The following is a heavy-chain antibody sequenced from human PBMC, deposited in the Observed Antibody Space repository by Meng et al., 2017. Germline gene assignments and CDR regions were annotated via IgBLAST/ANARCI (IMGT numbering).Heavy chain of an antibody. D-gene: IGHD3-22*01. Sequence: GESLKISCAASGFTFSSYDMHWVRQATGKGLEWVGRIKSKTDGGTTDYAAPVKGRFTISRDDSKNTLYLQMNSLKTEDTAVYYCTTGSEKYYYDSSGYYYFDYWGQGTLVTVSS. V-gene: IGHV3-15*01. J-gene: IGHJ4*02. CDR2: IKSKTDGGTT. CDR3: TTGSEKYYYDSSGYYYFDY. CDR1: GFTFSSYD.